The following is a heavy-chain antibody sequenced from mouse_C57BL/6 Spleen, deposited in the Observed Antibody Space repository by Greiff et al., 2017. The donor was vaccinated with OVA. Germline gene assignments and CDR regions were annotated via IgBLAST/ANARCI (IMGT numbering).Heavy chain of an antibody. CDR3: ARDKITTVANYFDY. V-gene: IGHV5-4*01. Sequence: EVKLMESGGGLVKPGGSLKLSCAASGFTFSSYAMSWVRQTPEKRLEWVANISDGGSYTYYPDNVKGRFTISRDNAKNNLYLQMSHLKSEDTAMYYCARDKITTVANYFDYWGQGTTLTVSS. D-gene: IGHD1-1*01. CDR2: ISDGGSYT. J-gene: IGHJ2*01. CDR1: GFTFSSYA.